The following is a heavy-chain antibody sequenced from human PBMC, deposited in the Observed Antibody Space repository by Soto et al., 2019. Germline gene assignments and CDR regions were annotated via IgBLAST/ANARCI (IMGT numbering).Heavy chain of an antibody. V-gene: IGHV4-61*01. CDR3: ASSITFGGVIALVGYYGMDV. J-gene: IGHJ6*02. Sequence: SETLSLTCTVSGGSVSSGSYYWSWIRQPPGKGLEWIGYIYYSGSTNYNPSLKSRVTISVDTSKNQFSLKLSSVTAADTAVYYCASSITFGGVIALVGYYGMDVWGQGTTVTVS. D-gene: IGHD3-16*02. CDR2: IYYSGST. CDR1: GGSVSSGSYY.